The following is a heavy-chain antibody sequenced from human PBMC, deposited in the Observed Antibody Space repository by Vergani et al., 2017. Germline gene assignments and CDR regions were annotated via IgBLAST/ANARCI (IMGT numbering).Heavy chain of an antibody. CDR2: IYYSGST. CDR3: ARDLVFVAAFDI. D-gene: IGHD3-16*02. J-gene: IGHJ3*02. V-gene: IGHV4-39*02. CDR1: GGSISSSSYY. Sequence: QLQLQESGPGLVKPSETLSLTCTVSGGSISSSSYYWGWIRQPPGKGLEWIGSIYYSGSTYYNPSLKSRVTISVDTSKNQFSLKLSSVTAADTAVYYCARDLVFVAAFDIWGQGTTVTVSS.